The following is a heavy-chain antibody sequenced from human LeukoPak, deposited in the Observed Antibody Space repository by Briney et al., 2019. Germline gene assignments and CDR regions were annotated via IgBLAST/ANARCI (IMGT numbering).Heavy chain of an antibody. CDR1: GYTFTGYY. Sequence: APVKVSCKASGYTFTGYYMHWVRQAPGQGLEWMGWINPNSGGTNYAQKLQGRVTMTTDTSTSTAYMELRSLRSDDTAVYYCARDLPGYCSSTSCYTHSSYGMDVWGQGTTVTVSS. CDR2: INPNSGGT. D-gene: IGHD2-2*02. V-gene: IGHV1-2*02. CDR3: ARDLPGYCSSTSCYTHSSYGMDV. J-gene: IGHJ6*02.